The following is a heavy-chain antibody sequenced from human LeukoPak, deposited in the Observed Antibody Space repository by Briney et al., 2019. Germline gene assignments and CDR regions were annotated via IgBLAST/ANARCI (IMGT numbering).Heavy chain of an antibody. CDR2: INPNSGGT. Sequence: ASVKVSCKASGYTFTGYYMHWVRQAPGQGLEWMGRINPNSGGTNYAQKFQGRVTMTRDTSISTAYMELSRLRSDDTAVYYCELGITFGGVIVMDYWGQGTLDTVSS. J-gene: IGHJ4*02. V-gene: IGHV1-2*06. CDR3: ELGITFGGVIVMDY. CDR1: GYTFTGYY. D-gene: IGHD3-16*02.